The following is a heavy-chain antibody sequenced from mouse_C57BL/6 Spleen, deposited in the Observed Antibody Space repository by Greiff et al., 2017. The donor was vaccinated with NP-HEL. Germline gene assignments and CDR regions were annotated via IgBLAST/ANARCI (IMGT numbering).Heavy chain of an antibody. V-gene: IGHV1-69*01. CDR1: GYTFTSYW. J-gene: IGHJ1*03. CDR2: IDPSDSYT. CDR3: ARRRDLYFDV. Sequence: QVQLQQPGAELVMPGASVKLSCKASGYTFTSYWMHWVKQRPGQGLEWIGEIDPSDSYTNYNQKFKGKSTLTVDKSSSTAYTQLSSLTSEDSAVYYCARRRDLYFDVWGTGTTVTVSS.